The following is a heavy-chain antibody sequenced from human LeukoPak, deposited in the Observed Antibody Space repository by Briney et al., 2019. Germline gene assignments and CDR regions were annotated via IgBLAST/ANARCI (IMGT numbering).Heavy chain of an antibody. D-gene: IGHD4-17*01. J-gene: IGHJ4*02. CDR1: GGTFSSYA. Sequence: SVKVSCKASGGTFSSYAISWVRQAPGQGLEWMGRIIPIFGTANYAQKFQGRGTITTDESTSTAYMELSSLRSEDTAVYYCARDDYGDFDFDYWGQGTLVTVSS. CDR3: ARDDYGDFDFDY. V-gene: IGHV1-69*05. CDR2: IIPIFGTA.